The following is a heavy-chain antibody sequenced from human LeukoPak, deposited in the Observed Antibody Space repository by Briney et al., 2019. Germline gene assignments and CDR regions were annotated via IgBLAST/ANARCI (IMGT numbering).Heavy chain of an antibody. D-gene: IGHD3-10*01. CDR3: TTDYYGSGSVPYYFDY. J-gene: IGHJ4*02. CDR2: IKSKTDGGTT. V-gene: IGHV3-15*01. Sequence: GGSLRLSCAASGFTFSNAWMSWVRQAPGKGLEWVGRIKSKTDGGTTDYAAPVKGRFTISRDDSKNTLYLQMNSLKTEDTAVYYCTTDYYGSGSVPYYFDYWGQGTLVTVSS. CDR1: GFTFSNAW.